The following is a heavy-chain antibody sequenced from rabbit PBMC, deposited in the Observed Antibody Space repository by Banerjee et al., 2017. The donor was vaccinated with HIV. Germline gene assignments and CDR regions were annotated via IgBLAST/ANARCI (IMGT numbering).Heavy chain of an antibody. CDR1: GFDFSSTYY. D-gene: IGHD4-2*01. CDR3: ARGMPANL. J-gene: IGHJ4*01. V-gene: IGHV1S40*01. CDR2: IYAGGSGNT. Sequence: QSLEESGGDLVQPGGSLKLSCKASGFDFSSTYYMCWVRQAPGKGLEWIACIYAGGSGNTYYANWAKGRFTISKTSSTTVTLQMTSLTAADTATYFCARGMPANLWGQGTLVTVS.